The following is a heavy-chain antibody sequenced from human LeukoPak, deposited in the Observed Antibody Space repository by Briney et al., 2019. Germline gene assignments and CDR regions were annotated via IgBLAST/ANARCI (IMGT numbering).Heavy chain of an antibody. CDR3: ARDSGYCSGGSCSSVDY. V-gene: IGHV3-30*19. CDR1: GFSFSSYG. D-gene: IGHD2-15*01. Sequence: GRSLRLSCAASGFSFSSYGMHWVRQAPGKGLEWVAVISYDGSNKYYADSVKGRFTISRDNSKNTLYLQMNSLRAEDTAVYYCARDSGYCSGGSCSSVDYWGQGTLVTVSS. CDR2: ISYDGSNK. J-gene: IGHJ4*02.